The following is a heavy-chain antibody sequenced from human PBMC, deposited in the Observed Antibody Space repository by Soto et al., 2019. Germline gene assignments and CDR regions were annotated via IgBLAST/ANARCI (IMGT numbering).Heavy chain of an antibody. J-gene: IGHJ4*02. CDR1: GFTFSSYG. CDR2: IWYDGSNK. D-gene: IGHD3-16*01. CDR3: ARDGDVNTGFGKDY. Sequence: LRLSCAASGFTFSSYGMHWVRQAPGKGLEWVAVIWYDGSNKYYADSVKGRFTISRDNSKNTLYLQMNSLRAEDTAVYYCARDGDVNTGFGKDYWGQGTLVTVSS. V-gene: IGHV3-33*01.